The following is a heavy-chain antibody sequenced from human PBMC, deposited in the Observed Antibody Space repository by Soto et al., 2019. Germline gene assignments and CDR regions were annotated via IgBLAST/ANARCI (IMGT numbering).Heavy chain of an antibody. V-gene: IGHV3-33*01. CDR3: ARDGYCSGGSCYSVPVFEY. CDR1: EFTFSSYG. Sequence: QVQLVESGGGVVQPGRSLRLSCAASEFTFSSYGMHWFRQAPGKGLEWVAVIWYDGSNKYYADSVKGRFTISRDNSKNTLYLQMNSLRAEDTAVYYCARDGYCSGGSCYSVPVFEYWGQGTLVTVSS. J-gene: IGHJ4*02. CDR2: IWYDGSNK. D-gene: IGHD2-15*01.